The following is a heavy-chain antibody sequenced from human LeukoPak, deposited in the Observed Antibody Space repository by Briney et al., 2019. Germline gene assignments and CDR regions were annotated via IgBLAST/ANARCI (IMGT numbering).Heavy chain of an antibody. D-gene: IGHD6-13*01. V-gene: IGHV4-39*01. CDR1: GGSISSSSYF. CDR2: VYFSGNN. Sequence: PSETLSLTCSVSGGSISSSSYFWGRIPPPPGRGLEWIASVYFSGNNYYYPSLKSRVTISVDTYKNRFSLKLSSGTAADTAVYYRAVKPRYSSTWYGHAFDIWGQGTMVTVSS. CDR3: AVKPRYSSTWYGHAFDI. J-gene: IGHJ3*02.